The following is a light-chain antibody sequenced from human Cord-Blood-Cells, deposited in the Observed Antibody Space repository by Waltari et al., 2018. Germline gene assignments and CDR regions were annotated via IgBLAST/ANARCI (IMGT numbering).Light chain of an antibody. V-gene: IGLV2-14*01. J-gene: IGLJ2*01. Sequence: QSALTQPASVSGSPGQSITISCPGTSSDVGGDNYVSWYQQHPGKAPQLMIYDVSNRPSGVSNRFSGSKSGNTASLTISGLQAADEADYYCSSYTSSSTVVFGGGTKLTVL. CDR3: SSYTSSSTVV. CDR1: SSDVGGDNY. CDR2: DVS.